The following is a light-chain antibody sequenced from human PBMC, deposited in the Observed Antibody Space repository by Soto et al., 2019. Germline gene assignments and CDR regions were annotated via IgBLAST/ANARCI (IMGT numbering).Light chain of an antibody. CDR1: SSDVGTSNY. J-gene: IGLJ3*02. V-gene: IGLV2-8*01. CDR2: EVN. CDR3: SSCTGTNNIWV. Sequence: QSALTQPPSASGSPGQTVTISCTGTSSDVGTSNYVSWYQLHPGKAPKLIIYEVNQRPSGVPDRFSGSKSGNTASLTVSGLQAEDVADYCCSSCTGTNNIWVFGGGTKLTVL.